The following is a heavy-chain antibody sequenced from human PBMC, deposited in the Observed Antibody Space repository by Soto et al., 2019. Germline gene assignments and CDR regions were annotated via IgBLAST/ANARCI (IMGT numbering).Heavy chain of an antibody. V-gene: IGHV1-18*04. D-gene: IGHD1-1*01. Sequence: ASVKVSFKASGYTFTSYGISWVRQAPGQGLEWMGWISAYNGNTNYAQKLQGRVTMTTNTSTSTAYMEMRSLRSDDTAVYYCARHIRLERGMDVWGQGTTVTVSS. CDR2: ISAYNGNT. CDR3: ARHIRLERGMDV. CDR1: GYTFTSYG. J-gene: IGHJ6*02.